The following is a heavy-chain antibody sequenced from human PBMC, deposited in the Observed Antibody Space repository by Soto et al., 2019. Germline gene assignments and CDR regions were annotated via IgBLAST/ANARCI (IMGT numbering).Heavy chain of an antibody. V-gene: IGHV3-48*03. CDR1: GFTFSSYE. J-gene: IGHJ6*02. CDR2: ISVSGTMR. Sequence: PGGSLRLSCAPSGFTFSSYEMNWVRQAPGKGLEWVSYISVSGTMRFYADAVKGRFTISRDNTKKILYLQMNSLRAEDTALYYCATAGLTGTVWGQGATVTVLL. CDR3: ATAGLTGTV. D-gene: IGHD3-9*01.